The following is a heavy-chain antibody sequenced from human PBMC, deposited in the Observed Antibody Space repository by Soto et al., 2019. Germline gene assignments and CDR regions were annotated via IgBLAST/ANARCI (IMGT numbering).Heavy chain of an antibody. J-gene: IGHJ4*02. V-gene: IGHV3-30*18. D-gene: IGHD6-13*01. CDR1: GFTFSSYG. CDR2: ISYDGSNK. CDR3: ANVFFGIAVAGFTFDY. Sequence: GGSLRLSCAASGFTFSSYGLHWVRQAPGKGLEWVAVISYDGSNKYYADSVKGRFTISRDNSKNTLYLQMNSLRAEDTAVYYCANVFFGIAVAGFTFDYWGQGTLVTVSS.